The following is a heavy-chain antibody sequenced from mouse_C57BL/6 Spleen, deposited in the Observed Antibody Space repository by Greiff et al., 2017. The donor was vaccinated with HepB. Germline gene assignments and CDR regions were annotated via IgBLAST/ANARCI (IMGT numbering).Heavy chain of an antibody. CDR2: IHPNSGST. J-gene: IGHJ4*01. Sequence: QVQLQQPGAELVKPGASVKLSCKASGYTFTSYWMRWVKQRPGQGLEWIGMIHPNSGSTNYNEKFKSKATLTVDKSSSTAYMQLSSLTSEDSAVYYCARPGQPGAMDYWGQGTSVTVSS. D-gene: IGHD6-1*01. V-gene: IGHV1-64*01. CDR3: ARPGQPGAMDY. CDR1: GYTFTSYW.